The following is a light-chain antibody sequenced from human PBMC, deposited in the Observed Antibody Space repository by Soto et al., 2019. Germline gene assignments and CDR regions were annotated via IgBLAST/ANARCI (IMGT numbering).Light chain of an antibody. V-gene: IGKV3-20*01. J-gene: IGKJ5*01. CDR2: GAS. CDR3: QQYGSSPIT. CDR1: HSINNY. Sequence: EIVLTQFPCTLSLSPGERATLSCRASHSINNYLAWYQQKPGQAPRLLIYGASSRATGIPDRFSGSGSGTDFTLTISRLEPEDFAVYYCQQYGSSPITFGQGTRLEI.